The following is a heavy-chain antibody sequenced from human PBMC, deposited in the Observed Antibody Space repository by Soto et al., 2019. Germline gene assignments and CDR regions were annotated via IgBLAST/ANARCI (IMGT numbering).Heavy chain of an antibody. V-gene: IGHV3-13*01. Sequence: EVQLVESGGGFVQPGGSLRLSCAASGFTFSSYDMHWVRQVIGKGLEWVAAIGPVGDTHFPDSVKGRVTISRENVKNSLYLQMNSLRAEDTAVYYCVRAGGVGATWSWFDPWGQGSLVTVSS. CDR2: IGPVGDT. CDR1: GFTFSSYD. CDR3: VRAGGVGATWSWFDP. D-gene: IGHD1-26*01. J-gene: IGHJ5*02.